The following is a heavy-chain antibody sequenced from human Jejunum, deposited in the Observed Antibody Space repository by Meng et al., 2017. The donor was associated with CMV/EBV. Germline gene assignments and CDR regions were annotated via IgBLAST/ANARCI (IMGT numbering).Heavy chain of an antibody. D-gene: IGHD2/OR15-2a*01. CDR1: GDYA. J-gene: IGHJ6*02. Sequence: GDYAMSWDSHAPGKGLEWVGFIRSKAYGGTTDYAASVKGRFIISRDDSKSIVYLEMNSLRAEDTGVYYCTRDPLSYYNYYYGIDVWGRGTTVTVSS. CDR2: IRSKAYGGTT. CDR3: TRDPLSYYNYYYGIDV. V-gene: IGHV3-49*04.